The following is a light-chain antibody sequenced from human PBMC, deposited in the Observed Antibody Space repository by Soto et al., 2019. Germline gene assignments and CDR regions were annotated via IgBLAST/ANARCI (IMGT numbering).Light chain of an antibody. Sequence: EIVMTQSPATLSVSPGERATLSCRASQSVSSNLAWYQQRPGQAPRLLIYGASTRATGIPARCSGSRSGTEFPLSISSLQSEEFAVYHCQQYENWPLTFGGGTKVEIK. CDR1: QSVSSN. CDR3: QQYENWPLT. CDR2: GAS. J-gene: IGKJ4*01. V-gene: IGKV3-15*01.